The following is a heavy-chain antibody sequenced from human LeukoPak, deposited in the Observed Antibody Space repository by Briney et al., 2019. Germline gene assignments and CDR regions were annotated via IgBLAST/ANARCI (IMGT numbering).Heavy chain of an antibody. CDR3: ARLVDYYSSGLYADYYYYMDV. Sequence: PSQTLSLTCTVSGGSITSGGYYWRWIQQPAGKGLEWIGRTFTSGNTNYNPSLKSRVTISVDTSKNQFSLRLNSVTAADTAVYYCARLVDYYSSGLYADYYYYMDVWGQGTLVTVSS. D-gene: IGHD3-22*01. J-gene: IGHJ6*03. CDR1: GGSITSGGYY. V-gene: IGHV4-61*02. CDR2: TFTSGNT.